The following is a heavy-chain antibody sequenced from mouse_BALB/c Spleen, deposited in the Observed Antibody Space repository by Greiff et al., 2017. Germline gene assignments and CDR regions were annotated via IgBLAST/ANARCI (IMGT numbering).Heavy chain of an antibody. V-gene: IGHV2-6-7*01. Sequence: QVQLKESGPGLVAPSQSLSITCTVSGFSLTGYGVNWVRQPPGKGLEWLGMIWGDGSTDYNSALKSRLSISKDNSKSQVFLKMNSLQTDDTARYYCARYYGSSYAWFAYWGQGTLVTVSA. CDR3: ARYYGSSYAWFAY. J-gene: IGHJ3*01. CDR2: IWGDGST. CDR1: GFSLTGYG. D-gene: IGHD1-1*01.